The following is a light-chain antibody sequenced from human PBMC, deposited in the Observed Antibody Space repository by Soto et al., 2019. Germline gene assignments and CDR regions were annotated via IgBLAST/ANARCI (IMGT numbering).Light chain of an antibody. CDR2: DAS. CDR1: QSISSW. Sequence: DMQMTQSPSTLSASVGDRVTITCRASQSISSWLARYQQKPGKAPKLLIYDASSLESGVPSRFSGSGSGTEFTLTISSLQPDDFATYYCQQYNTYPWTFGQGTKVDIK. CDR3: QQYNTYPWT. J-gene: IGKJ1*01. V-gene: IGKV1-5*01.